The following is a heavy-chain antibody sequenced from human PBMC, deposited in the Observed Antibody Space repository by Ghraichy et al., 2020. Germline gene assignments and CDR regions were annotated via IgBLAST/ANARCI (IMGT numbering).Heavy chain of an antibody. J-gene: IGHJ5*02. CDR3: ARDQSAMIVPTGFDP. CDR1: GGSVSSVSYY. CDR2: IYYSGST. V-gene: IGHV4-61*01. Sequence: SETLSLTCTVSGGSVSSVSYYWSWIRQPPGKGLEWIGYIYYSGSTNYNPSLESRVTISVDTSNNQFSLKLSSVTAADTAVYYCARDQSAMIVPTGFDPWGQGTLVTVSS. D-gene: IGHD3-22*01.